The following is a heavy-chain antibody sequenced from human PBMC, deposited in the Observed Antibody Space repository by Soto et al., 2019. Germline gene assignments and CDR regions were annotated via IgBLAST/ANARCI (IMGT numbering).Heavy chain of an antibody. V-gene: IGHV3-13*05. CDR3: ARAYTGRLTSRPDYYYAMDV. J-gene: IGHJ6*04. Sequence: LCLSCATSGFTLSNFDMHWVPQVPGKGLEWVSAIGAARDPYYLGSVKGRFTISRENAKNSVYLQMNEMRAGESAVYYCARAYTGRLTSRPDYYYAMDVWCKG. CDR2: IGAARDP. D-gene: IGHD2-2*02. CDR1: GFTLSNFD.